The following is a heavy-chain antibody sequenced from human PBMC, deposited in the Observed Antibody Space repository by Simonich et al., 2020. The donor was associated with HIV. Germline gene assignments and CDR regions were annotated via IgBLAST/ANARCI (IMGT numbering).Heavy chain of an antibody. J-gene: IGHJ4*02. CDR1: GFTFDDYA. D-gene: IGHD6-6*01. V-gene: IGHV3-9*03. CDR2: ISWNSGSI. CDR3: AKDRYSSSSGSFDY. Sequence: EVQLVESGGGLVQPGRSLRLSCAASGFTFDDYAMHWVRQAPGKGLEWVSGISWNSGSIGYADSVKRRFTISRDNAKNSLYLQMNSLRAEDMALYYCAKDRYSSSSGSFDYWGQGTLVTVSS.